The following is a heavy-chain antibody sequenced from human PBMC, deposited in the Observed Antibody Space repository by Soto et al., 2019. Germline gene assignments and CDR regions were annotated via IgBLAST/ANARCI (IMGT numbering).Heavy chain of an antibody. V-gene: IGHV1-8*01. CDR1: GYTFTSYH. CDR3: ARGLSVLRFLEWLPPGGYYFDY. J-gene: IGHJ4*02. Sequence: ASVKVSCKASGYTFTSYHINWVRQATGQGLEWMGWMNPNSGNTGYAQKFQGRVTMTRNTSISTAYMELSSLRSEDTAVYYCARGLSVLRFLEWLPPGGYYFDYWGQGTLVTVSS. D-gene: IGHD3-3*01. CDR2: MNPNSGNT.